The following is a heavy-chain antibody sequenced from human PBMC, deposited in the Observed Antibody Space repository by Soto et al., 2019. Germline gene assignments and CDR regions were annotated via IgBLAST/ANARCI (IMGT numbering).Heavy chain of an antibody. Sequence: GGSLRLSCAASGFTFSSYGMHWVRQAPGKGLEWVAVISYDGSNKYYADSVKGRFTISRDNSKNTLYLQMNSLRAEDTAVYYCAKDPKRTFTVTNKRHYYYYYYYMDVWGKGTTVTVSS. J-gene: IGHJ6*03. CDR3: AKDPKRTFTVTNKRHYYYYYYYMDV. D-gene: IGHD4-17*01. V-gene: IGHV3-30*18. CDR2: ISYDGSNK. CDR1: GFTFSSYG.